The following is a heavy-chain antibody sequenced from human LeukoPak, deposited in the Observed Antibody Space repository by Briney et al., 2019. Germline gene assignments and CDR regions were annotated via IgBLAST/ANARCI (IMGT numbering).Heavy chain of an antibody. D-gene: IGHD6-13*01. CDR1: GGSISSSSYY. J-gene: IGHJ3*02. V-gene: IGHV4-39*07. CDR2: IYYSGST. Sequence: SETLSLTCTVSGGSISSSSYYWGWIRQPPGKGLEWIGSIYYSGSTYYNPSLKSRVTISVDTSKNQFSPKLSSVTAADTAVYYCASKGEGYSSRAFNIWGQGTMVTVSS. CDR3: ASKGEGYSSRAFNI.